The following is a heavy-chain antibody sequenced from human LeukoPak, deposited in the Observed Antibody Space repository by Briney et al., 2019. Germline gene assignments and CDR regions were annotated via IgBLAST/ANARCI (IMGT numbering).Heavy chain of an antibody. Sequence: ASVKVSCKASGYTFTSYDINWVRQATGQGLEWMGWMNPNSGNTGYAQKFQGRVTMTRNTSISTAYMELSSLRSEDTAVYYCARARRRYCSSTSCYVFAFEIWGQGTMVTVSS. CDR1: GYTFTSYD. D-gene: IGHD2-2*01. CDR3: ARARRRYCSSTSCYVFAFEI. V-gene: IGHV1-8*01. CDR2: MNPNSGNT. J-gene: IGHJ3*02.